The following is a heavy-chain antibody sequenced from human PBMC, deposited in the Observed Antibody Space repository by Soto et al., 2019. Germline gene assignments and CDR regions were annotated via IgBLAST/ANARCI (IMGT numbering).Heavy chain of an antibody. Sequence: PSETLSLTCTVSICSVSGYYWGWIRQPPGLGLEWIGYMYYTGSTNYNPSLKSRVIISVDTSRNQFSLKVTSVTPADTAVYYCARVQRFYRSSGATYWPVDWGQGTLVTVSS. CDR2: MYYTGST. J-gene: IGHJ4*02. V-gene: IGHV4-59*02. D-gene: IGHD3-10*01. CDR1: ICSVSGYY. CDR3: ARVQRFYRSSGATYWPVD.